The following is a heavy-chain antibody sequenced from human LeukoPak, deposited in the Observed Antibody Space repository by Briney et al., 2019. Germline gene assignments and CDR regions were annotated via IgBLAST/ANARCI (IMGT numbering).Heavy chain of an antibody. CDR2: INSDGSST. V-gene: IGHV3-74*01. Sequence: GGSLRLSCAASGFIFSSYWMHWVRQAPGKGLVWVSRINSDGSSTSYADSVKGRFTISRDNAKNTLYLQMNSLRAEDTAVYYCARGDIVVVPAAHYYYMDVWGKGTTVTVSS. CDR1: GFIFSSYW. J-gene: IGHJ6*03. CDR3: ARGDIVVVPAAHYYYMDV. D-gene: IGHD2-2*01.